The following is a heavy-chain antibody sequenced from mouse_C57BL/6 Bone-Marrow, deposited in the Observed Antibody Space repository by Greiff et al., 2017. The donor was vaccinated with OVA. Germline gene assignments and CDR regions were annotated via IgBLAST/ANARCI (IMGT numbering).Heavy chain of an antibody. V-gene: IGHV1-72*01. D-gene: IGHD1-1*01. CDR2: IDTNSGGT. CDR1: GFTFTSYW. CDR3: ARSNYGSSYLDY. J-gene: IGHJ2*01. Sequence: QVQLQQPGAELVKPGASVKLSCKASGFTFTSYWMHWVQQRPGRGLEWIGRIDTNSGGTKYTEKFKSKATLSVDKPSSTAYMQLNSLTSEDSAVYNCARSNYGSSYLDYWGQGTTLTVSS.